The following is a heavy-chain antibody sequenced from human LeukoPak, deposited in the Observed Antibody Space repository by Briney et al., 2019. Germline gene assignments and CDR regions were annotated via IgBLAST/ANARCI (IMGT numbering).Heavy chain of an antibody. D-gene: IGHD6-13*01. J-gene: IGHJ6*03. V-gene: IGHV4-30-4*07. CDR1: GDSISSRGYS. Sequence: SETLSLTCAVSGDSISSRGYSWTWIRQPPGKGLEWIGHIYYSGSTYYSPSLKSRVIISVDMSKNQFSLNLNSVTAADTAVYYCARTLIAAATPYYYYYMDVWGKGTTVTISS. CDR2: IYYSGST. CDR3: ARTLIAAATPYYYYYMDV.